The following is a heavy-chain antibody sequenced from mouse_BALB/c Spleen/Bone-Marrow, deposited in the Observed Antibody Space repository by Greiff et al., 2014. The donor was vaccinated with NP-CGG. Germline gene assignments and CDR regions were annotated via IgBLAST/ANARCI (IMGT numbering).Heavy chain of an antibody. V-gene: IGHV1-7*01. Sequence: VQLQQSGAELAKPGASVKMSCKASGYTFNSYWMHWVKQRPGQGLEWIGYINPSTGYTAYNQKFKDKATLTADKSSNTAYMQRSSLTSEDSAVVYWTRGNYEALDYGGKGTSVTGPS. CDR1: GYTFNSYW. D-gene: IGHD2-1*01. CDR3: TRGNYEALDY. CDR2: INPSTGYT. J-gene: IGHJ4*01.